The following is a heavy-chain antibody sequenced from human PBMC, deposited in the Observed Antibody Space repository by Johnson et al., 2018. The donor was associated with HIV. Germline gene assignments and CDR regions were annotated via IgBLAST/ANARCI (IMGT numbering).Heavy chain of an antibody. Sequence: VQLVESGGGVVRPGGSLRLSCAASGFTFDDYGMSWVRQGPGKGLEWVSLIYGGATYYADSVKGRCTIARDNSKNSLILQMNSLRAEDTAVYYCARERGGSSGWSDALDVWGQGTMVTVSS. D-gene: IGHD6-19*01. CDR1: GFTFDDYG. V-gene: IGHV3-66*01. CDR2: IYGGAT. CDR3: ARERGGSSGWSDALDV. J-gene: IGHJ3*01.